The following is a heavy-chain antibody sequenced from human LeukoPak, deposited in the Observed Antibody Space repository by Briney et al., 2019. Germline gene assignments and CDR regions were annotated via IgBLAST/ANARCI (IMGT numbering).Heavy chain of an antibody. CDR3: VRADRRCYYY. V-gene: IGHV3-7*03. D-gene: IGHD2-15*01. Sequence: GGSLRLSCAASGVIFRRGWMSWVRQAPGKGGEWVAKIKQDGNEKYYVHSVQGPFTISRDNDKNSLYLQMNSLRAEDTAVYYCVRADRRCYYYWGQGTLVTVSS. J-gene: IGHJ4*02. CDR1: GVIFRRGW. CDR2: IKQDGNEK.